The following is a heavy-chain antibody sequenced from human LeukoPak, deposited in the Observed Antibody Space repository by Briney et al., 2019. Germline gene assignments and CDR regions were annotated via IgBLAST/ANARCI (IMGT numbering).Heavy chain of an antibody. CDR3: AGPANILAAAAGHPEFDY. Sequence: ASVKVSCKASGGTFSSYAISWVRQAPGQGLEWMGGIIPIFGTANYAQKFQGRVTITADESTSTAYMELSSLRSEDTAVYYCAGPANILAAAAGHPEFDYWGQGTLVTVSS. CDR1: GGTFSSYA. J-gene: IGHJ4*02. CDR2: IIPIFGTA. V-gene: IGHV1-69*13. D-gene: IGHD6-13*01.